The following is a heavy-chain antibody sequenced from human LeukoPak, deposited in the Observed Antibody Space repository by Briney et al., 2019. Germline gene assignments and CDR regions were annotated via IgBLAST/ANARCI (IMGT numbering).Heavy chain of an antibody. CDR3: VGGYGWLPDY. CDR1: GITLSELW. D-gene: IGHD6-19*01. V-gene: IGHV3-7*04. Sequence: PGGSLRLSCAGYGITLSELWMNWVRQVPGKGLEWVANIKQDGSKKKYVDSVKGRFTISRDNAKSSVYLQMNSLRVDDTAVYYCVGGYGWLPDYWGQGALVTVSS. CDR2: IKQDGSKK. J-gene: IGHJ4*02.